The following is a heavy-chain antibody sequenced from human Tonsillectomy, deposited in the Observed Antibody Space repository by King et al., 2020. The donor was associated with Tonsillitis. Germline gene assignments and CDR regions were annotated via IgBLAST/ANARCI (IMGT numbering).Heavy chain of an antibody. J-gene: IGHJ6*03. Sequence: VQLVESGGGLVKPGGSLRLSLAGSGFYFSCHRIDWVRQAPGEGIEWVPSICCSNRFHYYAGSGKGRFTISRENAKNSTFLQLNSPRAEDTAVYYCPGDIVYGYLEGDYYYYMDVWGKGTTVTVSS. V-gene: IGHV3-21*01. D-gene: IGHD3-16*02. CDR3: PGDIVYGYLEGDYYYYMDV. CDR2: ICCSNRFH. CDR1: GFYFSCHR.